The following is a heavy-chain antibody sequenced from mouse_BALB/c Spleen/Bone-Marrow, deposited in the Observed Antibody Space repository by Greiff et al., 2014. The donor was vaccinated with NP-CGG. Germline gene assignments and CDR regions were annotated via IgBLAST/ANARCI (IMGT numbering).Heavy chain of an antibody. V-gene: IGHV1-18*01. D-gene: IGHD2-10*02. CDR2: INPYNDVT. J-gene: IGHJ2*01. CDR3: TRKKYGNYLFDY. Sequence: EVQLVESGPELVKPGASVKISCKTSGYTFTEYTMHWMKQSHGRSLEWIGGINPYNDVTTYNQKFKGKATLTVDKSSSTAYMELRSLTSEDSAVYYFTRKKYGNYLFDYWGQGTTLTVSS. CDR1: GYTFTEYT.